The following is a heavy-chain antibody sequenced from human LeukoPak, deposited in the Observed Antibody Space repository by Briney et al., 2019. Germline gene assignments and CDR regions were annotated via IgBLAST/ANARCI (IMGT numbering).Heavy chain of an antibody. D-gene: IGHD4-11*01. J-gene: IGHJ5*02. CDR1: GFSFDDYA. CDR2: ISWNKSSI. V-gene: IGHV3-9*01. CDR3: ARDISPLTTSRGIDQ. Sequence: AGGSLRLSCAASGFSFDDYAMYWVRQAPGKGLEWVAGISWNKSSIGYVDSVKGRFTISRDNSKNTLYLQMHNLRADDTAIYYCARDISPLTTSRGIDQWGQGTLITVSS.